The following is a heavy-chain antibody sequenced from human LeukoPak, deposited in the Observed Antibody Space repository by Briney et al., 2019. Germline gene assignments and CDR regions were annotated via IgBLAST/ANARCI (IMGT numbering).Heavy chain of an antibody. V-gene: IGHV3-21*01. J-gene: IGHJ4*02. D-gene: IGHD3-10*01. CDR2: ISGSSTYI. CDR3: ARDGWVDY. Sequence: GGSLRLSCAASGFAFSSYTMNWVRQAPGKGLEWVSSISGSSTYIYYADSVKGRVTISRENAKNSLYLQMNSLRAEDTAVYYCARDGWVDYWGQGTLVTVSS. CDR1: GFAFSSYT.